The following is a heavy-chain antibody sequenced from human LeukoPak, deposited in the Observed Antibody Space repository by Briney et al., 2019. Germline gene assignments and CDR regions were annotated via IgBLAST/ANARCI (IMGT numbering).Heavy chain of an antibody. CDR2: IYYSGST. V-gene: IGHV4-31*03. J-gene: IGHJ5*02. CDR1: GGSISSGGYY. D-gene: IGHD3-3*01. Sequence: SETLSLTCTVSGGSISSGGYYWSWNRQHPGKGLEWIGYIYYSGSTYYNPSLKSRVTISVDTSKNQFSLKLSSVTAADTAVYYCARDSRTSGYTQFFDPWGQGTLVTVSS. CDR3: ARDSRTSGYTQFFDP.